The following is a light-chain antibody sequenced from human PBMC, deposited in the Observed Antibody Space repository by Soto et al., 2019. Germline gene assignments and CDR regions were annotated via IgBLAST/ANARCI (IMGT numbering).Light chain of an antibody. CDR1: QSINSE. V-gene: IGKV3-15*01. CDR3: QQGHNLPLT. J-gene: IGKJ2*01. Sequence: EIVMTQSPATLSLSPGERAALSCRSSQSINSELAWYQQKPGQPPRLLIYGASTSATGVPARFTGSESGSEFTLTISGLQSEDVAVYYCQQGHNLPLTFGQGTRLEI. CDR2: GAS.